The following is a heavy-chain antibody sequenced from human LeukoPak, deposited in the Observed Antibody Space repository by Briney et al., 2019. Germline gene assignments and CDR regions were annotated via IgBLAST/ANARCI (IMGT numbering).Heavy chain of an antibody. D-gene: IGHD5-18*01. CDR1: AFTFSSYW. V-gene: IGHV3-74*01. CDR2: IKSDGSTT. Sequence: RGSLRLSCAASAFTFSSYWMHWVRQAPGKGLVWVSRIKSDGSTTTYADSVKGRFTISRDNAKNTLYLQMNSLRAEDTAVYYCARVVDTHFDYWGQGTLVTVSS. CDR3: ARVVDTHFDY. J-gene: IGHJ4*02.